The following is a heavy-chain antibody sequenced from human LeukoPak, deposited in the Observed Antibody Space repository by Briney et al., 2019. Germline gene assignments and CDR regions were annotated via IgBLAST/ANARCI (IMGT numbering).Heavy chain of an antibody. CDR1: GFTFSSYA. D-gene: IGHD3/OR15-3a*01. CDR2: ISYDGTNK. V-gene: IGHV3-30-3*01. Sequence: GGSLRPSCAASGFTFSSYAMHWVRQAPGKGLEWVAVISYDGTNKYYADSVKGRFTISRDNSKNTLYLQMNSLRAEDTAVFYCARDQYDTWSRRGNFDSWGQGTLVIVSS. J-gene: IGHJ4*02. CDR3: ARDQYDTWSRRGNFDS.